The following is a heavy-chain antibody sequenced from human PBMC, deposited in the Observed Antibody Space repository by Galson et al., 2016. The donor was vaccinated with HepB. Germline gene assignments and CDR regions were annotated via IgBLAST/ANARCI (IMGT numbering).Heavy chain of an antibody. Sequence: SLRLSCAASEFTFDDYAMHWVRQAPGKGLEWVSGIRWNSGSSGYADSVKGRFTVSRDNAKNSLYLQMNSPRAEDTAFYFCAKDYSSGWFGAGGFEHWGQGTLVTVSS. D-gene: IGHD6-19*01. CDR2: IRWNSGSS. CDR1: EFTFDDYA. V-gene: IGHV3-9*01. CDR3: AKDYSSGWFGAGGFEH. J-gene: IGHJ4*02.